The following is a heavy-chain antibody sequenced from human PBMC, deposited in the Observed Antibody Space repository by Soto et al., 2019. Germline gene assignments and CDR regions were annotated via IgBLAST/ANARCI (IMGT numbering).Heavy chain of an antibody. J-gene: IGHJ4*02. CDR1: GFTFSSYA. D-gene: IGHD3-10*01. V-gene: IGHV3-23*01. CDR2: VSIGGST. Sequence: DVQLLESGGGLVQPEGSLRLSCAASGFTFSSYAMGWVRQGPGKGLEWVAVVSIGGSTHYADSVRGRFTISRDNSKNTLSLQMNSLTAEEPAVYFCAKRRGSGWHFDYLGQGALVTVSS. CDR3: AKRRGSGWHFDY.